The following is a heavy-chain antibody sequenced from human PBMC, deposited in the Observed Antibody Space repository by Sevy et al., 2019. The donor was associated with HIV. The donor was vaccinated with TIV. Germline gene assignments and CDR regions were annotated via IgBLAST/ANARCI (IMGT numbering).Heavy chain of an antibody. D-gene: IGHD3-16*01. J-gene: IGHJ4*02. CDR3: ARGRITFFDD. CDR2: IYCGGST. CDR1: GGPISTCTNF. V-gene: IGHV4-39*01. Sequence: SETLSLTCIVSGGPISTCTNFWGWIRQPQGKGLEWIGSIYCGGSTYYNPSLKSRVAISVDTSKNQFSLKVNSVSAADTAVYDCARGRITFFDDWGQGALVTVSS.